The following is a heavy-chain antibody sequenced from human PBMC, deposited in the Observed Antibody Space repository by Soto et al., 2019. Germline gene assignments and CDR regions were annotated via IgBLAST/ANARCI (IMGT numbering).Heavy chain of an antibody. CDR2: IIPIFGTA. CDR3: ARDTARRYYYYYYGMDV. J-gene: IGHJ6*02. V-gene: IGHV1-69*01. CDR1: GGTFSSYA. D-gene: IGHD5-18*01. Sequence: QVQLVQSGAEVKKPGSSVKVSCKASGGTFSSYAISWVRQAPGQGLEWMGGIIPIFGTANYAQKFQGRVTITADESTSTAYMELSSLRSEDTAVYYCARDTARRYYYYYYGMDVRGQGTTVTVSS.